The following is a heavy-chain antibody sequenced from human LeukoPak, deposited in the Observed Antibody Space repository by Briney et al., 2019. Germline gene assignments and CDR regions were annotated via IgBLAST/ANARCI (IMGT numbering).Heavy chain of an antibody. D-gene: IGHD3-10*01. J-gene: IGHJ3*02. V-gene: IGHV1-46*01. CDR2: INPSGGST. CDR3: ARESTWFGEADAFDI. Sequence: GASVKVSCKASGYTFTSYYMHWVRQAPGKGLEWMGVINPSGGSTSYAQKFQGRVTMTRDTSTSTVYMELSSLRSEDTAVYYCARESTWFGEADAFDIWGQGTMVTVSS. CDR1: GYTFTSYY.